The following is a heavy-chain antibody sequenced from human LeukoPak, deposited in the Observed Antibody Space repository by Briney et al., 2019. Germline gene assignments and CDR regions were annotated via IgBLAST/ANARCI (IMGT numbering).Heavy chain of an antibody. CDR2: IRSKANTYAT. Sequence: PGGSLRLSCAASGFTFSGSAMHWVRQASGKGLEWVGRIRSKANTYATAYAASVKGRFSISRDDSKNTAYLQLNSLKTEDTAVYYCSAAVGTDFYDSGMDVWGQGTTVTVSS. D-gene: IGHD6-13*01. CDR1: GFTFSGSA. V-gene: IGHV3-73*01. CDR3: SAAVGTDFYDSGMDV. J-gene: IGHJ6*02.